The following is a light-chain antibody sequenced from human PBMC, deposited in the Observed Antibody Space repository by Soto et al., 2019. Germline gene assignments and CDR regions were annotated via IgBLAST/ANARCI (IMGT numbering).Light chain of an antibody. CDR3: QSAESSGWV. Sequence: QSALPNPASPSGAPGKSAAISCAGTSSNIGAGHDVHWYKQLPGGAPKLIIYANSDRPSGVPDRISGYKSGTSASLAITGLQTEDEAEYYCQSAESSGWVFGRGTKLTVL. V-gene: IGLV1-40*01. CDR1: SSNIGAGHD. CDR2: ANS. J-gene: IGLJ3*02.